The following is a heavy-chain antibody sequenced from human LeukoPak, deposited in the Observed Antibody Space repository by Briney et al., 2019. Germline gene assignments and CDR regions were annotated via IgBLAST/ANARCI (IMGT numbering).Heavy chain of an antibody. V-gene: IGHV3-66*01. CDR1: GLTVSSNY. CDR2: IYSDGTT. Sequence: GGSLRLSCAASGLTVSSNYMSWVRQAPGKGLEWVSVIYSDGTTYYANSVKGRFTISRDNSKNTLYLQMNSLRAEDTAVYYCVSSYSTSFPELDYWGQGTLVTVSS. CDR3: VSSYSTSFPELDY. D-gene: IGHD6-6*01. J-gene: IGHJ4*02.